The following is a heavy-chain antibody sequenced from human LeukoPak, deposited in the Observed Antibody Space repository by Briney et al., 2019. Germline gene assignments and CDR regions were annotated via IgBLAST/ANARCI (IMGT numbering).Heavy chain of an antibody. CDR2: IWYDGSNK. CDR3: ARDMAAVASSNWFDP. CDR1: GFTFSSYG. D-gene: IGHD6-19*01. J-gene: IGHJ5*02. Sequence: PGRSLRLSCAASGFTFSSYGMHWVRQAPGKGLDWVAVIWYDGSNKYYADSVKGRFTISRDNSKNTLYLQMNSLRAEDTAVYYCARDMAAVASSNWFDPWGQGTLVTVSS. V-gene: IGHV3-33*01.